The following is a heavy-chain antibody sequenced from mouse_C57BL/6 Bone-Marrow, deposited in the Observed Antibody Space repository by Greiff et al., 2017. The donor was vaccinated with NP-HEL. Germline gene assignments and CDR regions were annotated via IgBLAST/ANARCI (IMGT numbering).Heavy chain of an antibody. Sequence: VKLQESGPELVKPGASVKISCKASGYAFSSSWMNWVKQRPGKGLEWIGRIYPGDGDTNYNGKFKGKATLTADKSSSTAYMQLSSLTSEDSAVYFCAREGSSYGFAYWGQGTLVTVSA. CDR3: AREGSSYGFAY. D-gene: IGHD1-1*01. V-gene: IGHV1-82*01. CDR1: GYAFSSSW. J-gene: IGHJ3*01. CDR2: IYPGDGDT.